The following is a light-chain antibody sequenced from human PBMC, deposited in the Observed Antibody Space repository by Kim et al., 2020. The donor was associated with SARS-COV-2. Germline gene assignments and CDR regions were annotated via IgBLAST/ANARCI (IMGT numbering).Light chain of an antibody. J-gene: IGKJ4*01. V-gene: IGKV2-28*01. CDR1: QSLLHSNGYNY. Sequence: DIVLTQSPLSLPVPPGEPASISCRSSQSLLHSNGYNYLDWYLQKPGQSPQLLIYLGSNRASGVPDRFSGSGSGTDFTLKISRVEAEDVGIYYCMQGLQTLTFGGGTKVDIK. CDR3: MQGLQTLT. CDR2: LGS.